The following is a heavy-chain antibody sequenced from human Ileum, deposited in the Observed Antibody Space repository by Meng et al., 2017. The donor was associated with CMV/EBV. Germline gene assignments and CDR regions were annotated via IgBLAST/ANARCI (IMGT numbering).Heavy chain of an antibody. V-gene: IGHV3-23*01. CDR3: AKAAYCGADCPSPPWYFAY. J-gene: IGHJ4*02. D-gene: IGHD2-21*01. CDR1: GFTFSSFA. Sequence: GESLKISCSASGFTFSSFAMTWVRQAPGKGLEWVSTIDSSDRTYYADSVRGRFTISRDNSRNTLHLQMNSLRAEDTAVYYCAKAAYCGADCPSPPWYFAYWGQGTLVTVSS. CDR2: IDSSDRT.